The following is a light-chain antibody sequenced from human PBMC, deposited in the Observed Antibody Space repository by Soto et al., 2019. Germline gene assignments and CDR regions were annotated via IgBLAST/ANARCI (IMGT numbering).Light chain of an antibody. J-gene: IGKJ4*01. V-gene: IGKV3-15*01. CDR1: QGIGYT. CDR3: QPYNNWPLT. CDR2: DTS. Sequence: EVVRRQSPATLSVSPDEGATLSSRARQGIGYTLAWYQHNPGQTPRLLIYDTSTRATGVPTRFSGSRSGAEFTLTINSLQSEDFAVYYCQPYNNWPLTFGGGTKVEIK.